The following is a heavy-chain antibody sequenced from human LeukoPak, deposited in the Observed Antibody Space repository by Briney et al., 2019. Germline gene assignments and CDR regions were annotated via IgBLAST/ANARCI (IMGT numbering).Heavy chain of an antibody. D-gene: IGHD3-22*01. J-gene: IGHJ1*01. CDR2: IYTSGNT. CDR3: ASHDYSDSSGYWHP. CDR1: GGSFSGYY. V-gene: IGHV4-59*10. Sequence: SETLSLTCAVYGGSFSGYYWSWIRQPAGKGLEWIGRIYTSGNTNYNPSLKSRVTISVDTSKNQFSLKLSSVTAADTAVYYCASHDYSDSSGYWHPWGQGTLVTVSS.